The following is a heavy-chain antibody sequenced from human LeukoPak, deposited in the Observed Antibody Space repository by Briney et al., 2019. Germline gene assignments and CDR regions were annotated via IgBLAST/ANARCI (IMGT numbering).Heavy chain of an antibody. CDR2: IRYDGSNQ. D-gene: IGHD3-3*01. V-gene: IGHV3-30*02. CDR1: GFTFSSYG. CDR3: AKVHQDYDFWNYFDY. J-gene: IGHJ4*02. Sequence: GGSLRLSCAASGFTFSSYGMHWVRQAPGKGLEWVAFIRYDGSNQYYADSVKGRFTISRDNSKNTLYLQMNSLRAEDTAVYYCAKVHQDYDFWNYFDYWGQGTLVTVSS.